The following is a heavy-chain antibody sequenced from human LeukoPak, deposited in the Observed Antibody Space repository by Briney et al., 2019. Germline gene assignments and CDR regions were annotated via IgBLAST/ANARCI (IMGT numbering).Heavy chain of an antibody. V-gene: IGHV3-23*01. D-gene: IGHD1-14*01. CDR2: IDATGSDK. Sequence: GGSLRLSCEVSEFPFSIYAMAWVRQAPGQGLEWVSAIDATGSDKYYTDSVKGRFTISRDNSKNTVYLQMNSLRVEDTAVYYCADFRKPQGLDYWGQGTLVTVSS. J-gene: IGHJ4*02. CDR3: ADFRKPQGLDY. CDR1: EFPFSIYA.